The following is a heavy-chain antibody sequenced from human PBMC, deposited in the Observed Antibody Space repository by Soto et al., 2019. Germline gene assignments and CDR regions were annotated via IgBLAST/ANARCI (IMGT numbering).Heavy chain of an antibody. CDR2: ISYDGSSK. D-gene: IGHD3-3*01. V-gene: IGHV3-30*03. Sequence: GGSLRLSCAASGFTFSSYVMHCVRQAPCKWLEWMAVISYDGSSKYYAESVKGRFTISRDNSKNTLYLQMKSLRAEDTAVYYCARDFGARIAIFGENYWGQGALVTVCS. CDR3: ARDFGARIAIFGENY. CDR1: GFTFSSYV. J-gene: IGHJ4*02.